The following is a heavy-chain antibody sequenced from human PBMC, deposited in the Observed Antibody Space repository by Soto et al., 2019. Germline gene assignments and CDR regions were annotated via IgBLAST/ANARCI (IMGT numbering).Heavy chain of an antibody. J-gene: IGHJ6*03. D-gene: IGHD2-15*01. Sequence: QVQLVESGGGVVQPGGSLRLSCAASGFSFNNYGMHWVHQAPGKGLEWVAVILFDGSDNWYADSVKGRFTISRDNSKNTLYLHMNSLTAEDTAVYYCVKDMGYCSGGSCYWGAYFYYYMDVWGKGTTVTVSS. CDR3: VKDMGYCSGGSCYWGAYFYYYMDV. CDR2: ILFDGSDN. V-gene: IGHV3-30*18. CDR1: GFSFNNYG.